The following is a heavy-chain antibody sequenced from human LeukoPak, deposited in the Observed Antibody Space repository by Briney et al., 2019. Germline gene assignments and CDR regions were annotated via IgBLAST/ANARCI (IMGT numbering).Heavy chain of an antibody. Sequence: SETLSLTCTVSGGSISSYYWSWIRQPPGKGLEWIGYIYNSGSTNYNPSLKSRVTMSIDTSKNQFSLKVNSVTAADTAVYYCASLLGYCSGNRCPSSANYYYYMDVWGKGTTVTVSS. CDR3: ASLLGYCSGNRCPSSANYYYYMDV. CDR2: IYNSGST. V-gene: IGHV4-59*12. J-gene: IGHJ6*03. D-gene: IGHD2-15*01. CDR1: GGSISSYY.